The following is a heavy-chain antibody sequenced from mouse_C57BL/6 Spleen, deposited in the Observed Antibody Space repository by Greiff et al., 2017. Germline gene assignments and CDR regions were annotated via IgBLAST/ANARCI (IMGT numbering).Heavy chain of an antibody. CDR3: ARGVLYYYAMDY. Sequence: VKLQESGPELVKPGASVKISCKASGYSFTSYYIHWVKQRPGQGLEWIGWIYPGSGNTKYNEKFKGKATLTADTSSSTAYMQLSSLTSEDSAVYYCARGVLYYYAMDYWGQGTSVTVSS. J-gene: IGHJ4*01. CDR2: IYPGSGNT. CDR1: GYSFTSYY. D-gene: IGHD1-1*02. V-gene: IGHV1-66*01.